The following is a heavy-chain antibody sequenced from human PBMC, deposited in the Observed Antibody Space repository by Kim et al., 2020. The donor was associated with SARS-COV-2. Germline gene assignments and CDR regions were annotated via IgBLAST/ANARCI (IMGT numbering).Heavy chain of an antibody. D-gene: IGHD6-13*01. CDR2: IYSGGSST. Sequence: GGSLRLSCAASGFTFSNYAMSWVRQAPGKGLEWVSVIYSGGSSTYYADSVKGRFTISRDDSRNTLYLQMNSLRAEDTAVYYCAKSGQQLVLGIWGQGTTVTVSS. V-gene: IGHV3-23*03. CDR3: AKSGQQLVLGI. CDR1: GFTFSNYA. J-gene: IGHJ3*02.